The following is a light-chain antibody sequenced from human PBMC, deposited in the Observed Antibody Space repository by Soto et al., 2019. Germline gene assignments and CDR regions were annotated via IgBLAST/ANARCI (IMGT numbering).Light chain of an antibody. J-gene: IGKJ3*01. Sequence: EIVMTQSPATLSVSPGERATLSCRASRSLSTKVAWYQQKPGQAPRLLMYDASTRATGIPARFSGSGSGTEFTLTIDSLQSEDFAVYYCQQHNDWPLTFGPGTKVDLK. CDR1: RSLSTK. V-gene: IGKV3D-15*01. CDR3: QQHNDWPLT. CDR2: DAS.